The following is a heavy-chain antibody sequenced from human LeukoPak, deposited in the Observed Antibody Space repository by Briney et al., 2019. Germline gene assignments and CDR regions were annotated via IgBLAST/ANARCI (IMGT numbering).Heavy chain of an antibody. CDR2: MNPNSGNT. Sequence: ASVKVSSKASGYTFTSYDINWVRQATGQGLEWMGWMNPNSGNTGYAQKFQGRVTMTRNTSISTAYMELSSLRSEDTAVYYCAREGSGWYSDYYYGMDVWGQGTTVTVSS. CDR3: AREGSGWYSDYYYGMDV. V-gene: IGHV1-8*01. CDR1: GYTFTSYD. J-gene: IGHJ6*02. D-gene: IGHD6-19*01.